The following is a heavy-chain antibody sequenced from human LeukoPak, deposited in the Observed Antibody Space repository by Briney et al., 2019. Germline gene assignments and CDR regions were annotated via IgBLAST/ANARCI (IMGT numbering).Heavy chain of an antibody. CDR3: ASLHMDV. Sequence: SETLSLTCTVYGGSISSYYWSWIRQPAGEGLEWIGRIYTRGSANYNPSLKSRVTMSGVTSKNQFSLKLSSVTAADTAVYYCASLHMDVWGKGTTVTVSS. V-gene: IGHV4-4*07. CDR2: IYTRGSA. J-gene: IGHJ6*03. CDR1: GGSISSYY.